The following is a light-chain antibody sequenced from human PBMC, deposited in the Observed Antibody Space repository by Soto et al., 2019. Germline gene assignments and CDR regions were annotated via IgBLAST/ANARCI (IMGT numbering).Light chain of an antibody. CDR1: SNDVGAYNY. Sequence: SVLTQPPSASGSPGQSVTISCTGTSNDVGAYNYVSWYQQHPGKAPKVMIYEVNKRPSGVPDRFSGSKSGNTASLTVSGLQAEDEADYYCSSFAVSNSFVFGTGTKVTV. CDR2: EVN. J-gene: IGLJ1*01. CDR3: SSFAVSNSFV. V-gene: IGLV2-8*01.